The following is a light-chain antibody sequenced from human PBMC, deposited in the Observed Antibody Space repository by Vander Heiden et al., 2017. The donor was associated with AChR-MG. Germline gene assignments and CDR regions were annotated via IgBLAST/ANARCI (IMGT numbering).Light chain of an antibody. Sequence: DIQMTQSPSSLSASVGDRVTISCQASQDIRMYLNWYQQKPGKAPKLLIYDASNLETGVPSRFSGSGSGRDFTFTISSLQPEDMATYYCQQDDGLLHGFGGGTKVEIK. CDR2: DAS. J-gene: IGKJ4*02. CDR1: QDIRMY. V-gene: IGKV1-33*01. CDR3: QQDDGLLHG.